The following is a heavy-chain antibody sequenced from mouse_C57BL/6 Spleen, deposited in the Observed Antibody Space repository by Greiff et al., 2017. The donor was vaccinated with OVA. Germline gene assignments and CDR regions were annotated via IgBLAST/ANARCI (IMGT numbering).Heavy chain of an antibody. CDR2: IYPGDGDT. Sequence: VQLQQSGPELVKPGASVKISCKASGYAFSSSWMNWVKQRPGKGLEWIGRIYPGDGDTNYNGKFKGKATLTADKSSSTAYMQLSSLTSEDSAVYFCARSQLAGFAYWGQGTLVTVSA. CDR3: ARSQLAGFAY. V-gene: IGHV1-82*01. J-gene: IGHJ3*01. CDR1: GYAFSSSW. D-gene: IGHD1-1*01.